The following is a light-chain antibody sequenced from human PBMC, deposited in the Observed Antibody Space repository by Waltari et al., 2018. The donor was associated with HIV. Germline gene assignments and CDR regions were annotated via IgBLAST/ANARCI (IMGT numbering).Light chain of an antibody. CDR3: SSYAGSNNYV. V-gene: IGLV2-8*01. CDR1: SSDVGGYNY. J-gene: IGLJ1*01. Sequence: QSALTQPPSASGSPGQSVTISCTGTSSDVGGYNYVSWYQQDPGKAPNLMIYAVTKRPSGVPDLFSGSKSGNAASLTVSGLRAEDEADYYCSSYAGSNNYVFGTGTKVTVL. CDR2: AVT.